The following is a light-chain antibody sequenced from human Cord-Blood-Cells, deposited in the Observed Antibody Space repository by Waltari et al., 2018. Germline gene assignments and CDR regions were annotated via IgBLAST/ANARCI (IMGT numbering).Light chain of an antibody. CDR1: SSNIGSNT. Sequence: QSVLTQPPSASGNPGQRVTISGSGSSSNIGSNTVNWYQQLPGTAPKLLIYSNNQRPSGVPGRFSGSKSGTSASLAISGLQSEDEADYYCAAWDDSLNGPVFGGGTKLTVL. V-gene: IGLV1-44*01. CDR2: SNN. CDR3: AAWDDSLNGPV. J-gene: IGLJ3*02.